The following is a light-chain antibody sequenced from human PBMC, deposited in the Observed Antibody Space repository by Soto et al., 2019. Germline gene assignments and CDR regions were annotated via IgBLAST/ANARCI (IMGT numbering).Light chain of an antibody. CDR3: SSSTSTNTYAV. V-gene: IGLV2-14*01. CDR1: SSDIGDYDY. CDR2: EVS. J-gene: IGLJ2*01. Sequence: QSALTQPASVSGSPGQSITISCTGTSSDIGDYDYVSWYQHHPGKAPKLMIYEVSNRPSGISNRFSGSKSGNTASLTISGLQAEDEADYYCSSSTSTNTYAVFGGGTQLTVL.